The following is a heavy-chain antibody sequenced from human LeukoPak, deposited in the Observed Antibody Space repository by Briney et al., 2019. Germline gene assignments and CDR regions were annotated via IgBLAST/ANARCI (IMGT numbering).Heavy chain of an antibody. V-gene: IGHV3-48*03. Sequence: GGSLRLSCAASGFTFSSYEMNWVRQAPGKGLEWVSYISSSGSTIYYADSVKGRFTISRDNAKNSLYLQMNSLRAEDTAVYYCARGPKQQLVLSGAFDIWGQGTMVTVSS. CDR1: GFTFSSYE. J-gene: IGHJ3*02. CDR2: ISSSGSTI. CDR3: ARGPKQQLVLSGAFDI. D-gene: IGHD6-13*01.